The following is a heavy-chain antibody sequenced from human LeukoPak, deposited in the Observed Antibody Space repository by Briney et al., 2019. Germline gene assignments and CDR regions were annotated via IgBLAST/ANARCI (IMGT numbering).Heavy chain of an antibody. Sequence: PSQTLSLTCTVSGGSISSGNYYWSWIRQPPGKGLEWIGYIYYSGSTYYNPSLKSRVTISVDTSKNQFSLKLSSVTAADTAVYYCASAIRYCSGGSCYGQIDYWGQGTLVTVSS. D-gene: IGHD2-15*01. V-gene: IGHV4-30-4*01. CDR3: ASAIRYCSGGSCYGQIDY. J-gene: IGHJ4*02. CDR1: GGSISSGNYY. CDR2: IYYSGST.